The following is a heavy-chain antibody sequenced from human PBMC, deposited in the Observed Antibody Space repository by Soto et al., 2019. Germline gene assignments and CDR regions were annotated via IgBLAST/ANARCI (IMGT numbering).Heavy chain of an antibody. CDR1: GASISGFY. CDR2: IYATGTT. V-gene: IGHV4-4*07. Sequence: PSETLSLTCTVSGASISGFYWSWIRKSAGKGLEWIGRIYATGTTDYNPSLKSRVMMSVDTSKNQFSLKLSSVTAADTAVYYCARSGNLWELLGWFDPWGQGTLVTVSS. J-gene: IGHJ5*02. CDR3: ARSGNLWELLGWFDP. D-gene: IGHD1-26*01.